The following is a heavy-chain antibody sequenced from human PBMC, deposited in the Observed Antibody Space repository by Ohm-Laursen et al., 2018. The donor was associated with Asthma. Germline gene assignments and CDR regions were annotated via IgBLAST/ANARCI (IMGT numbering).Heavy chain of an antibody. J-gene: IGHJ3*02. V-gene: IGHV2-5*02. CDR3: AHSVCSTSCYTAFDI. CDR1: GFSLRTSGVG. D-gene: IGHD2-2*02. Sequence: PTQTLTLTCTFSGFSLRTSGVGVAWIRQPPGKALEWVSSIFWDDDKRYSPSLQSRLTITKDTSRNQVVLTMTNMDPVDAATYYCAHSVCSTSCYTAFDIWGQGTMVTVSS. CDR2: IFWDDDK.